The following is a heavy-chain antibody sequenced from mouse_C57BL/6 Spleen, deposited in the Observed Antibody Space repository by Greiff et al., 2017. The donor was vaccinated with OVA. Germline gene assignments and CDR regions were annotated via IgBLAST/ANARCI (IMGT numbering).Heavy chain of an antibody. CDR3: ARGRGFLYYAMDY. CDR2: ISSGSSTI. D-gene: IGHD6-1*01. Sequence: EVMLVESGGGLVKPGGSLKLSCAASGFTFSDYGMHWVRQAPEKGLEWVAYISSGSSTIYYADTVKGRFTISRDNAKNTLFLQMTSLRSEDTAMYYCARGRGFLYYAMDYWGQGTSVTVSS. CDR1: GFTFSDYG. J-gene: IGHJ4*01. V-gene: IGHV5-17*01.